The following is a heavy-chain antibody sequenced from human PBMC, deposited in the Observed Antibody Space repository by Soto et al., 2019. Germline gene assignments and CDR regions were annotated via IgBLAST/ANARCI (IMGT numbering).Heavy chain of an antibody. D-gene: IGHD7-27*01. Sequence: GESLKISCAAAGFTFSNYWMHWVRQAPGKGLVWVSRIKSDGSSTNYADSVKGRFTISRDNAKNTLYLQINSLRAEDTAVYYCARDTGDFYFDCWGQGTLVTVSS. CDR1: GFTFSNYW. CDR2: IKSDGSST. V-gene: IGHV3-74*01. CDR3: ARDTGDFYFDC. J-gene: IGHJ4*02.